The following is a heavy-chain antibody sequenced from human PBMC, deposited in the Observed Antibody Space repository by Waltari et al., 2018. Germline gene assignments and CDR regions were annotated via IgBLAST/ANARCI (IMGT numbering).Heavy chain of an antibody. CDR3: AKCGGLLWFTESRYMDV. V-gene: IGHV3-30*18. CDR2: ISYDGSVT. Sequence: QVYLVESGGGVVQPGRSLRLSCAASGFTFTNYGMHWVRQAPGKGLEWVAVISYDGSVTYYADSLKGRFTISRDNSKNTLYLELNSLRAEDTAVYYCAKCGGLLWFTESRYMDVWGKGTAVTVSS. D-gene: IGHD3-10*01. CDR1: GFTFTNYG. J-gene: IGHJ6*03.